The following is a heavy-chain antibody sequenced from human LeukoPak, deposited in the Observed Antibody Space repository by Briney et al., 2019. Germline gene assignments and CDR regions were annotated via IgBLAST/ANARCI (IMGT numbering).Heavy chain of an antibody. J-gene: IGHJ6*03. CDR3: ARGAGGKRRGDYYYYMDV. V-gene: IGHV1-69*05. CDR2: IIPIFGRA. D-gene: IGHD3-10*01. Sequence: GSAVNVSFKASGCTFSSCAISWVRQAPGQGLDWMGGIIPIFGRANYAQKFQGRVTITTDESTSTAYTELSSLRSEDTAVYYCARGAGGKRRGDYYYYMDVWGKGTTVTVSS. CDR1: GCTFSSCA.